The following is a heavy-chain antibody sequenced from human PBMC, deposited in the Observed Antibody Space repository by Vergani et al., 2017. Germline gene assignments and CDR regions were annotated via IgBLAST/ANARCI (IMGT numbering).Heavy chain of an antibody. D-gene: IGHD4-17*01. CDR2: ISWNSGSI. J-gene: IGHJ6*03. V-gene: IGHV3-9*01. CDR1: GFTFDDYA. Sequence: EVQLVESGGGLVQPGRSLRLSCAASGFTFDDYAMNWVRQAPGKGLEWVSGISWNSGSIGYADSVKGRFTISRDNAKNSLYLQMNSLRAEDTALYYCAKDSAVTTDYYYYMDVWGKGTTVTVSS. CDR3: AKDSAVTTDYYYYMDV.